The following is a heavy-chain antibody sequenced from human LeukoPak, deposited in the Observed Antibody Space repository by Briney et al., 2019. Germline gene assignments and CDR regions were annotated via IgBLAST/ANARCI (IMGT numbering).Heavy chain of an antibody. CDR2: ISAYNGNT. CDR3: ARDPNHSGYGLSDY. Sequence: ASVKVSCKASGYTFTSYGISWVRQAPGQGLEWMGWISAYNGNTNYAQKLQGRVTMTTDTSTSTAYMELRSLRSDDTAVYYCARDPNHSGYGLSDYWGQGTLATVSS. D-gene: IGHD5-12*01. J-gene: IGHJ4*02. V-gene: IGHV1-18*01. CDR1: GYTFTSYG.